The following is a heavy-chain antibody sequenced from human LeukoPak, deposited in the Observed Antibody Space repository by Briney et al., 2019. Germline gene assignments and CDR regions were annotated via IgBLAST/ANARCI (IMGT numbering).Heavy chain of an antibody. V-gene: IGHV3-15*01. D-gene: IGHD3-3*01. CDR2: IKSKTDSGTT. J-gene: IGHJ4*02. Sequence: GGSLRLSCAASGFTFSNAWMSWVRQAPGKGLEWVGRIKSKTDSGTTDYVAPVKGRFTISRDDSKNTLYLQMNSLKTEDTAVYYCTTDPRRQITIFGVVIMSERPPSGDYWGQGTLVTVSS. CDR1: GFTFSNAW. CDR3: TTDPRRQITIFGVVIMSERPPSGDY.